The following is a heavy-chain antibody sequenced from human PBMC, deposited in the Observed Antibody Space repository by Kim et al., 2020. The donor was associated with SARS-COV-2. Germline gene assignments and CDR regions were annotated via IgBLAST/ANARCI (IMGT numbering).Heavy chain of an antibody. D-gene: IGHD5-18*01. V-gene: IGHV3-64*01. Sequence: VKGRFTISRDNSKNTLYLQMGSLRAEDMAVYYCARGPRGYSYGPVGSFDYWGQGTLVTVSS. J-gene: IGHJ4*02. CDR3: ARGPRGYSYGPVGSFDY.